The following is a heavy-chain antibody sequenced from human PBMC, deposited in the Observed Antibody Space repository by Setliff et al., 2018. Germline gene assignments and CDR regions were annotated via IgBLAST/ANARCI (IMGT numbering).Heavy chain of an antibody. D-gene: IGHD6-19*01. CDR1: GGSISSHY. J-gene: IGHJ4*02. CDR3: ARTGLSYSSGWYSYY. Sequence: SETLSLTCTVSGGSISSHYWNWIRQPPGKGLEWIGHTHYSGSTNYNPSLKSRVTISVDTSKNQFSLKLNSVTAADTAVYYCARTGLSYSSGWYSYYWGQGTLVTVSS. V-gene: IGHV4-59*11. CDR2: THYSGST.